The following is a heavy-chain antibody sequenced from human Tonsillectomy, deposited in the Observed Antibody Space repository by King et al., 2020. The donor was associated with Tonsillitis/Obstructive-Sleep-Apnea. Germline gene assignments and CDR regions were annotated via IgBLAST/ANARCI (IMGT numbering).Heavy chain of an antibody. J-gene: IGHJ4*02. V-gene: IGHV5-51*01. CDR3: ARQLLQYQPFDY. Sequence: EVKLVESGAEVKKTGESLKMSCKGSGYSFASYWIGWVRQMPGKGLEWMGIIYPGDSNPIYSPSFQGQVTISADKSTNTAYLQWSSLKASDTAMYYCARQLLQYQPFDYWGQGTLVTVSS. CDR1: GYSFASYW. D-gene: IGHD2-2*01. CDR2: IYPGDSNP.